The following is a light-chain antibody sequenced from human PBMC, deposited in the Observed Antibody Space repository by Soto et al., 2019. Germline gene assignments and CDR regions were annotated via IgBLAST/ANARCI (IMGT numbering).Light chain of an antibody. CDR3: SSYTSSNTLV. J-gene: IGLJ2*01. Sequence: QSALTQPASVSGSPGQSITISCTGTSSDVGAYNYVSWYQQHPGTAPKLMIYEVSNRPSGVSNRFSGSKSGNTASLTISGLQAEDEADYYCSSYTSSNTLVFGGGTKLTVL. CDR1: SSDVGAYNY. V-gene: IGLV2-14*01. CDR2: EVS.